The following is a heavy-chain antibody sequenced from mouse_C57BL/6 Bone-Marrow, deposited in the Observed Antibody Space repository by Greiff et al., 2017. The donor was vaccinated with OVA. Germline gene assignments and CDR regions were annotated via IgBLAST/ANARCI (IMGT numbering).Heavy chain of an antibody. CDR2: ISSGGSYT. J-gene: IGHJ1*03. CDR3: ARLTMITSYWYFDV. V-gene: IGHV5-6*01. CDR1: GFTFSSYG. Sequence: EVQGVESGGDLVKPGGSLKLSCAASGFTFSSYGMSWVRQTPDKRLEWVATISSGGSYTYYPASVKGRFTISRDNAKNTLYLQMSSLKSEDTAMYYCARLTMITSYWYFDVWGTGTTVTVSS. D-gene: IGHD2-4*01.